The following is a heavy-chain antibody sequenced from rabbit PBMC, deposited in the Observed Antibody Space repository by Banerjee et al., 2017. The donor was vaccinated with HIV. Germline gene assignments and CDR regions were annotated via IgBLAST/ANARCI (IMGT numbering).Heavy chain of an antibody. CDR3: AREAGYGGYGDANL. V-gene: IGHV1S40*01. J-gene: IGHJ4*01. D-gene: IGHD6-1*01. CDR2: IYAGSSGGT. CDR1: GFSFSSRYY. Sequence: QSLEESGGDLVKPGASLTLTCTASGFSFSSRYYMCWVRQAPGKGLEWIACIYAGSSGGTYYASWAKGRFTISKTSSTTVTLQMTSLTAADTATYFCAREAGYGGYGDANLRGQGTLVTVS.